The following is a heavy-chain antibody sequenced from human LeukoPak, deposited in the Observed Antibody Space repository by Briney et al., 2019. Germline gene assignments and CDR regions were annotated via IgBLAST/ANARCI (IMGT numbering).Heavy chain of an antibody. V-gene: IGHV3-30-3*01. CDR3: ARGDGAAVAGSFDY. D-gene: IGHD6-19*01. Sequence: GGSLRLSCAASGFTFSSYAMHWVRQAPGKGLEWVAVISYDGSNKYYADSVKGRFTISRDNSKNTLYLQMNSLRAEDTAVYYCARGDGAAVAGSFDYWGQGTLVTVSS. J-gene: IGHJ4*02. CDR1: GFTFSSYA. CDR2: ISYDGSNK.